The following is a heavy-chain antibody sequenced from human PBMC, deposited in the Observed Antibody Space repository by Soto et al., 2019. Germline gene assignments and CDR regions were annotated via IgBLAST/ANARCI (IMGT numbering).Heavy chain of an antibody. CDR1: GFTFSSYG. D-gene: IGHD2-15*01. CDR3: ANETYSGPLDY. V-gene: IGHV3-30*18. Sequence: QVQLVESGGGVVQPGRSLRLSCAASGFTFSSYGMHWVRQAPGKGLEWVAVITYDGSNKYYADSVKGRFTISRDNSKNTLYLQMNTLRAEYTAVYSFANETYSGPLDYCGQGTLVTVSS. J-gene: IGHJ4*02. CDR2: ITYDGSNK.